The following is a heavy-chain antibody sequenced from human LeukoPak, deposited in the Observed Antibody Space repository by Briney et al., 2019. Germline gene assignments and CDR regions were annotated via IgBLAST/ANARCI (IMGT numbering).Heavy chain of an antibody. D-gene: IGHD3-22*01. CDR1: GGSFSGYY. CDR2: INHSGST. CDR3: ARHRRSLYYYDSSGYYSPFDY. V-gene: IGHV4-34*01. Sequence: SETLSLTCAVYGGSFSGYYWSWIRQPPGKGLEWIGEINHSGSTNYNPSLKSRVTISVDTSKNQFSLKLSSVTAADTAVYYCARHRRSLYYYDSSGYYSPFDYWGQGTLVTVSS. J-gene: IGHJ4*02.